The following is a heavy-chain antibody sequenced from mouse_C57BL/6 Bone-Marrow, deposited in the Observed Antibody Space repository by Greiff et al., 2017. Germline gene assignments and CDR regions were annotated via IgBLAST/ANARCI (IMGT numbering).Heavy chain of an antibody. CDR1: GYTFTDYN. Sequence: VQLQQSGPELVKPGASVKMSCKASGYTFTDYNMHWVKQSHGKSLEWIGYINPNNGGTSYNQKFKGKATLTVNKSYSTAYMELRSLTSEDSAVYYCARENYYGSSLHFDYWGQGTTLTVSS. D-gene: IGHD1-1*01. CDR2: INPNNGGT. V-gene: IGHV1-22*01. J-gene: IGHJ2*01. CDR3: ARENYYGSSLHFDY.